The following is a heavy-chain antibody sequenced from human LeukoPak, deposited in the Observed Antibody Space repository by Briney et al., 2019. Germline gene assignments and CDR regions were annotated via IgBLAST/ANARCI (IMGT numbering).Heavy chain of an antibody. J-gene: IGHJ5*02. CDR3: ARGGLRAGTGGFDP. CDR1: GYTFIDYD. D-gene: IGHD6-13*01. Sequence: ASVTVSCKASGYTFIDYDIDWVRQAIGQGLEWMGWMNSKSGNTGYAQKFQGRVTMTRNTSISTAYMELSSLRSEDTAVYYCARGGLRAGTGGFDPWGQGTLVTVSS. CDR2: MNSKSGNT. V-gene: IGHV1-8*01.